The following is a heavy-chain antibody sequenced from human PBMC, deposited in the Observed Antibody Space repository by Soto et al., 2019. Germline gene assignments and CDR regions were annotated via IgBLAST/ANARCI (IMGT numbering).Heavy chain of an antibody. D-gene: IGHD3-22*01. CDR2: ISAYNGNT. CDR1: GYTFTSYG. CDR3: ARGRYYYDSSGYRGDYYYGMDV. Sequence: ASVKVSCKASGYTFTSYGISWVRQAPGQGLEWMGWISAYNGNTNYAQKLQGRVTMTTDTSTSTAYMELRSLRSDDTAVYYCARGRYYYDSSGYRGDYYYGMDVWGQATTVTVSS. V-gene: IGHV1-18*01. J-gene: IGHJ6*02.